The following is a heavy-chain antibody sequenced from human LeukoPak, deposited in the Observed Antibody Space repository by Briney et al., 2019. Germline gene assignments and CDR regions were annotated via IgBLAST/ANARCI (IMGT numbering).Heavy chain of an antibody. CDR1: GFTFRRYW. Sequence: PGGSLRLSCAVSGFTFRRYWMHWARQTPGRDGVWVSCIRAEGSVTRYADSVKRRFTISRDNTKSTLYLQMHSLRAEDTAVYYCATAGGDGSRMGFDPWGQGTLVTVSS. D-gene: IGHD2-15*01. V-gene: IGHV3-74*01. CDR3: ATAGGDGSRMGFDP. J-gene: IGHJ5*02. CDR2: IRAEGSVT.